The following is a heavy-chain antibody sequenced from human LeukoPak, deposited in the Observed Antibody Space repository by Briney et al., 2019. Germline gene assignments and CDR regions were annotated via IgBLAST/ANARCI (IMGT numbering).Heavy chain of an antibody. J-gene: IGHJ6*02. CDR2: IKSKTDGGTT. V-gene: IGHV3-15*07. CDR1: GFTFSNTW. Sequence: GGSLRLSCAASGFTFSNTWMNWVRQAPGKGLEWVGRIKSKTDGGTTDYAAPVKGRFTISRDDSQNTLYLQMNSLKTEDTAVYYCTTELREVVVTARYYYYGMDVWGQGTTVTVSS. CDR3: TTELREVVVTARYYYYGMDV. D-gene: IGHD2-21*02.